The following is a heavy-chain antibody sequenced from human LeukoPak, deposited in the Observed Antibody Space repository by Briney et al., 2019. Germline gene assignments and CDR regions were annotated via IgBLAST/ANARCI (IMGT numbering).Heavy chain of an antibody. CDR2: SYYSGST. J-gene: IGHJ6*03. V-gene: IGHV4-39*07. CDR1: GGSISSSSYY. CDR3: AREGMSSGWYPGGYYYYYMDV. Sequence: SETLSLTCTVSGGSISSSSYYWGWIRQPPGKGLEWIGSSYYSGSTFYNPSLKSRVTMSVDTSKNQFSLKLSSVTAADTAVYYCAREGMSSGWYPGGYYYYYMDVWGKGTTVTISS. D-gene: IGHD6-19*01.